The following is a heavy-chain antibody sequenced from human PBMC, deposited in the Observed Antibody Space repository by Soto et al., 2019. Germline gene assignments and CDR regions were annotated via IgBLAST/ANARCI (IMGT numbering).Heavy chain of an antibody. CDR1: GYSFTSYW. D-gene: IGHD2-15*01. Sequence: GESLKISCKGSGYSFTSYWIGWVRQMPGKGLEWMGIIYPGDSDTRYSPSFQGQVTISADKSISTAYLQWSSLKASDTAMYYCAGHINYYCSGGSCYDYYYYGMDVWGQGTTVTVSS. V-gene: IGHV5-51*01. CDR3: AGHINYYCSGGSCYDYYYYGMDV. J-gene: IGHJ6*02. CDR2: IYPGDSDT.